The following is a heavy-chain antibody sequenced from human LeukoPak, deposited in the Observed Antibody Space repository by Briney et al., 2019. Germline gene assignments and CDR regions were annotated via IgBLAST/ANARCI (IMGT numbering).Heavy chain of an antibody. J-gene: IGHJ4*02. CDR1: GYSFTSYW. CDR2: IYSDDSDT. D-gene: IGHD6-19*01. Sequence: GESLKISCKGSGYSFTSYWIGWVRQMPGKGLEWMGIIYSDDSDTRYSPSFQGQVTISADKSISTAYLQWSSLKASDTAMYYCARLRGSGWYGSYFDYWGQGTLVTVSS. CDR3: ARLRGSGWYGSYFDY. V-gene: IGHV5-51*01.